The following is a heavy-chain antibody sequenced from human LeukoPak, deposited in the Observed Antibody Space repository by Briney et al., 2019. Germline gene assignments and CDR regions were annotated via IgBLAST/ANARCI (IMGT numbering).Heavy chain of an antibody. CDR3: AAGGLGEPFDY. J-gene: IGHJ4*02. Sequence: ASVKVSCKASGYTFTGYYIHWVRQAPGQGLEWMGWINPHSGGTNYAQKLQGGVTITRDMSTSTAYMELSSLRSEDTAVYYCAAGGLGEPFDYWGQGTLVTVSS. CDR2: INPHSGGT. V-gene: IGHV1-2*02. D-gene: IGHD3-16*01. CDR1: GYTFTGYY.